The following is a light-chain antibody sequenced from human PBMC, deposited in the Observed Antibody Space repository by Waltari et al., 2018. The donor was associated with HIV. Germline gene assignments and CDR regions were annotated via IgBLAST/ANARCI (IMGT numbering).Light chain of an antibody. CDR2: GAS. V-gene: IGKV3-15*01. Sequence: DIVMTQSPATLSVSPGDRATLSCRASQSVTNNLAWYQQKPGQAPRLLIFGASARGHCGPARFSSRWSGTEFTPPISRLQPEDSAVYYCQQYNSRPPLTFGQGTRVEIK. CDR1: QSVTNN. J-gene: IGKJ5*01. CDR3: QQYNSRPPLT.